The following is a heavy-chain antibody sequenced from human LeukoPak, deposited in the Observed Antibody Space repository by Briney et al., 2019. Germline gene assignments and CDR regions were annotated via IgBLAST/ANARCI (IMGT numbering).Heavy chain of an antibody. V-gene: IGHV3-21*01. D-gene: IGHD2-15*01. CDR1: GFTFSSYN. CDR3: ARDRGTILGYCSGGSCPPPDAFDI. J-gene: IGHJ3*02. Sequence: PGGSLRLSCVASGFTFSSYNMNWVRQAPGKGLERVSFVSSSGSYIYYADSVKGRFTISRDNSKNTLYLQMNSLRAEDTAVYYCARDRGTILGYCSGGSCPPPDAFDIWGQGTMLTVSS. CDR2: VSSSGSYI.